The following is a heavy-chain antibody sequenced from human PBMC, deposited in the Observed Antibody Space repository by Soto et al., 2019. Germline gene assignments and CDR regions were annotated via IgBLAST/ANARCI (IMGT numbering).Heavy chain of an antibody. Sequence: SETLSLTCSVSVGSISSGDYYWIWIRQPPGKGLEWIGNIFYSGSSYFNPSLKSRVTMSVDTSKNQFSLKLSSVTAADTAVYYCARDTHSNSSGYYYYYYYGLDVWGQGTTVTVSS. CDR1: VGSISSGDYY. J-gene: IGHJ6*02. V-gene: IGHV4-30-4*01. D-gene: IGHD3-22*01. CDR3: ARDTHSNSSGYYYYYYYGLDV. CDR2: IFYSGSS.